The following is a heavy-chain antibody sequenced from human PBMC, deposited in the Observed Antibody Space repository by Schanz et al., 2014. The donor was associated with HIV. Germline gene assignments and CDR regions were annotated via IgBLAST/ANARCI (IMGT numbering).Heavy chain of an antibody. CDR3: ARGDGGYWYYFDY. Sequence: QVQLVESGGGVVQPGRSLRLSCAASRFTFSSYGMHWVRQAPGKGLEWVAVISYDGSNKYYAVSVKGQFTISRDNSKNTLYLQMNSLRAEDTAVYYCARGDGGYWYYFDYWGQGTLVTVSS. J-gene: IGHJ4*02. V-gene: IGHV3-30*03. D-gene: IGHD5-12*01. CDR1: RFTFSSYG. CDR2: ISYDGSNK.